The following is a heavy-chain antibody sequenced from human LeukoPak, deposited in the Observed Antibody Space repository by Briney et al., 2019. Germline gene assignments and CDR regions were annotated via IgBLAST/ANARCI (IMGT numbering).Heavy chain of an antibody. Sequence: GASVKVSCKASGGTFSSYVISWVRQAPGQGLEWMGGIIPIFGTANYAQKLQGRVTITADESTSTAYMELSSLRSEDTAVYYCARESTLRQQLVRDGYFDYWGQGTLVTVSS. CDR3: ARESTLRQQLVRDGYFDY. J-gene: IGHJ4*02. V-gene: IGHV1-69*13. D-gene: IGHD6-13*01. CDR2: IIPIFGTA. CDR1: GGTFSSYV.